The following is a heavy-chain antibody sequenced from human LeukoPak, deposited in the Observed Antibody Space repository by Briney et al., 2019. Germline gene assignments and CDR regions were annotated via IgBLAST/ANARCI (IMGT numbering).Heavy chain of an antibody. CDR3: ASRTRGPGWFEDY. D-gene: IGHD3-10*01. CDR2: IYHSGST. V-gene: IGHV4-39*07. CDR1: GGSISSSSYY. J-gene: IGHJ4*02. Sequence: SETLSLTCTVSGGSISSSSYYWGWIRQPPGKGLEWIGSIYHSGSTYYNPSLKSRVTITVDTSKNQFSLKLSSVTAADTAVYYCASRTRGPGWFEDYWGQGTLVTVSS.